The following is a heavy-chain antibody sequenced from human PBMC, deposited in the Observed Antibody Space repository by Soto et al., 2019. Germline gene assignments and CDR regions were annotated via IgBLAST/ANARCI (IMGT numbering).Heavy chain of an antibody. Sequence: GGSLRLSCAASGFTFSGSAMHWVRQASGKGLEWVGRIRSKANSYATAYAASVKGRFTISRDDSKNTAYLQMNSLKTEDTAVYYCTKEFGSSGWYGRWFDPWGQGTLVTVSS. D-gene: IGHD6-19*01. CDR2: IRSKANSYAT. CDR3: TKEFGSSGWYGRWFDP. V-gene: IGHV3-73*01. J-gene: IGHJ5*02. CDR1: GFTFSGSA.